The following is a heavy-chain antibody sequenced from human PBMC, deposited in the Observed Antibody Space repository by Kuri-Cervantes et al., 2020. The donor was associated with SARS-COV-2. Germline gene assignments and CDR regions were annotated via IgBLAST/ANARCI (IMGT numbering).Heavy chain of an antibody. D-gene: IGHD3-3*01. V-gene: IGHV3-30*03. Sequence: GGSLRLSCAASGFTFSSSGMHWVRQAPGKGLEWVAVISYDGSNRNYADSVKGRFTISRDNSKNTLYLQMNSLRAEDTAAYYCARGSGITIFGVLIGYYYYGMDVWGQGTTVTVSS. CDR1: GFTFSSSG. CDR2: ISYDGSNR. CDR3: ARGSGITIFGVLIGYYYYGMDV. J-gene: IGHJ6*02.